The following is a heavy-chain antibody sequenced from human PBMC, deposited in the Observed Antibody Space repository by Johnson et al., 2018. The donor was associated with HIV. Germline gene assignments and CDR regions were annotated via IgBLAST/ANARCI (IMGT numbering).Heavy chain of an antibody. CDR1: GFTVRTNY. V-gene: IGHV3-66*01. D-gene: IGHD3-10*01. Sequence: EVQLVESGGGVVQPGGSLRLSCATSGFTVRTNYMNWVRQAPGKGLEWVSVIYSGGSTKYADSVKGRFTISRYNSKNTLYLQMKSLRAEDTAVYYCANGWFSGAFDIWGQGTMVTVSS. J-gene: IGHJ3*02. CDR3: ANGWFSGAFDI. CDR2: IYSGGST.